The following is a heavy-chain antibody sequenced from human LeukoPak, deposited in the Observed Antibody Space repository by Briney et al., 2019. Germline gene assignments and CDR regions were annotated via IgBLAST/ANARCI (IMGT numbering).Heavy chain of an antibody. CDR1: GFTLSSYT. CDR2: IDLSGSTL. CDR3: ARGPPLFDP. J-gene: IGHJ5*02. V-gene: IGHV3-48*04. Sequence: PGGSLRLSCAASGFTLSSYTMSWVRQAPGKGLEWVSYIDLSGSTLYYVDSVKGRFTISRDNAKNSLYLQMNSLRAEDTAVYYCARGPPLFDPWGQGTLVAVSS.